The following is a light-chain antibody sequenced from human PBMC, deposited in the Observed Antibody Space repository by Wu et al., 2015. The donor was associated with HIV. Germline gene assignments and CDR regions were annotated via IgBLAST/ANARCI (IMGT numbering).Light chain of an antibody. CDR3: QQRSNWPWT. V-gene: IGKV3-11*01. J-gene: IGKJ1*01. Sequence: EKVMTQSPDSLSVFLGERATLSCRASQDIGNKFAWYHQRPGRAPRLLIYDSSNRATGIPARFSGSGSGTDFTLTISSLEPEDFAVYYCQQRSNWPWTFGQGTKVEIK. CDR2: DSS. CDR1: QDIGNK.